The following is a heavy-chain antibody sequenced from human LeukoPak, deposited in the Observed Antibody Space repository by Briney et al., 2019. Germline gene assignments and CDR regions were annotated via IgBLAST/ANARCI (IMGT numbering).Heavy chain of an antibody. D-gene: IGHD5-18*01. J-gene: IGHJ4*02. CDR3: ARAPPHLLWGYGYGFDY. Sequence: SETLSITAAVYAGSFSVYYWSRIRQPPGKVLQWIGEISPSGATNYNPSLRSRVTISVYTSKNQFSLKLSSVTAADPAVYYCARAPPHLLWGYGYGFDYWGQGTLVSVSS. CDR2: ISPSGAT. V-gene: IGHV4-34*01. CDR1: AGSFSVYY.